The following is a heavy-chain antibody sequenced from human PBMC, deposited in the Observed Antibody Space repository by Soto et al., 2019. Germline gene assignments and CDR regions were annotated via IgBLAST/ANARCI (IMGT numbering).Heavy chain of an antibody. Sequence: QVQLQESGPGLVMPSETLSLTCTVSGGSISSYYWSWIRQPPGKGLEWIGYIYYSGSTNYNPSLKSRVTISVDTSKNQFSLKLSSVTAADTAVYYCAREGTTVDSYYYYGMDVWGQGTTVTVSS. V-gene: IGHV4-59*01. CDR2: IYYSGST. J-gene: IGHJ6*02. CDR1: GGSISSYY. CDR3: AREGTTVDSYYYYGMDV. D-gene: IGHD1-1*01.